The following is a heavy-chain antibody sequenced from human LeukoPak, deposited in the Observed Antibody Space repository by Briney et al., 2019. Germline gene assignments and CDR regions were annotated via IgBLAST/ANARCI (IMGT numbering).Heavy chain of an antibody. CDR3: ARDLRVGGSSGWYAFDI. J-gene: IGHJ3*02. Sequence: SETLSLTCTVSGGSISTYYWSWIRQPPGKGLEWMGYFYYSGSTNYHPSLKSRVTMSLDTSKNQFSLKLSSVTAADTAVYYCARDLRVGGSSGWYAFDIWGQGTMVIVSS. CDR1: GGSISTYY. D-gene: IGHD6-19*01. V-gene: IGHV4-59*01. CDR2: FYYSGST.